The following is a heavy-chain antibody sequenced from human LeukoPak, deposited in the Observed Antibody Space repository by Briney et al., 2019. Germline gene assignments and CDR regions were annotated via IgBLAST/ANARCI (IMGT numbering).Heavy chain of an antibody. Sequence: SGPTLVKPTQTLTLTCTFSGFSLSTSGVGVGWIRQPPGKALEWLALIHWNDDKRYSPSLKSRLTITKDTSKNQVVLTMTNMDPVDTATYYCAHLAYGDYGIDYWGQGTLVTVSS. V-gene: IGHV2-5*01. J-gene: IGHJ4*02. D-gene: IGHD4-17*01. CDR2: IHWNDDK. CDR1: GFSLSTSGVG. CDR3: AHLAYGDYGIDY.